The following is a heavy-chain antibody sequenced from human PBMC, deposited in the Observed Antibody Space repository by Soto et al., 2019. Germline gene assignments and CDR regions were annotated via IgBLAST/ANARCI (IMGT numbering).Heavy chain of an antibody. CDR3: ARVPSAQKQLGLYYYYYGMDV. Sequence: SVKVSCKASGGTFSSYAISWVRQAPGQGLEWMGGIIPIFGTANYAQKFQGRVTITADESTSTAYMELSSLRSEDTAVYYCARVPSAQKQLGLYYYYYGMDVWGQGTKVTVSS. CDR1: GGTFSSYA. CDR2: IIPIFGTA. J-gene: IGHJ6*02. V-gene: IGHV1-69*13. D-gene: IGHD6-13*01.